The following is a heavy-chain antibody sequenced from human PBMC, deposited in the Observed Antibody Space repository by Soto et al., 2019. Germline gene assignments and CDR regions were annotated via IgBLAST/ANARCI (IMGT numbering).Heavy chain of an antibody. CDR2: IRGSGGST. J-gene: IGHJ4*02. CDR3: AKPTTGALASWDY. D-gene: IGHD3-10*01. Sequence: EVQLLESGGGLVQPGGSLRLSCAASGFTFSSYAMSWVRQAPGKGLEWVSAIRGSGGSTYYADTVKGRFTIARDNSKHTLYLQMNSLRAEDTAVYYCAKPTTGALASWDYWGQGTLVTVSS. V-gene: IGHV3-23*01. CDR1: GFTFSSYA.